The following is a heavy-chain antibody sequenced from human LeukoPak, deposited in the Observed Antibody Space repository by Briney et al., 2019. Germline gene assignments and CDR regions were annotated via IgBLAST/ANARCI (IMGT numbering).Heavy chain of an antibody. V-gene: IGHV3-21*01. Sequence: PGGSLRLSCAASGFTFSSYSMNWVRQAPGKGLEWVSSISSSSSYIYYADSVKGRFTISRDNAKNSLYLQMNSLRAEDTAVYYCARDGKRWLQWGCGVDYWGQGTLVTVSS. CDR3: ARDGKRWLQWGCGVDY. D-gene: IGHD5-24*01. CDR1: GFTFSSYS. J-gene: IGHJ4*02. CDR2: ISSSSSYI.